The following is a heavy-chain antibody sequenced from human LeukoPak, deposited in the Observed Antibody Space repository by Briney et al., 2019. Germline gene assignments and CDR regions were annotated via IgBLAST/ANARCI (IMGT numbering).Heavy chain of an antibody. CDR3: ARSYYDYVWGSYRYDD. J-gene: IGHJ4*02. D-gene: IGHD3-16*02. Sequence: PSETLSLTCNVSGGSISSYYWSWIRQPPGKGLEWIGYIYYSGSTNYNPSLKSRVTISVDTSKNQFSLKLSSVTAADTAVYYCARSYYDYVWGSYRYDDWGQGTLVTVSS. V-gene: IGHV4-59*01. CDR1: GGSISSYY. CDR2: IYYSGST.